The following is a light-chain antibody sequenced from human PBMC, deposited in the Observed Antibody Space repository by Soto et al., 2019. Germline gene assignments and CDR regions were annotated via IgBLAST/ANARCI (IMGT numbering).Light chain of an antibody. V-gene: IGKV3-20*01. CDR3: QQYDISPWT. J-gene: IGKJ1*01. CDR1: QTVSRN. Sequence: VLTQSPDTLSLSPGETATLSCRASQTVSRNLAWYQQKPGQPPRLLIYDSSTRATGFPDRFSGSGSGTDFTLTIFRLEPEDCGVYYCQQYDISPWTFGQGTNIDIK. CDR2: DSS.